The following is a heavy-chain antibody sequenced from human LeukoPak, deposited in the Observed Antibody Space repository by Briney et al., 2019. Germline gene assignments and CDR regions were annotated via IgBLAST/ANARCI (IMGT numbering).Heavy chain of an antibody. Sequence: SETLSLTCTVPGGSIRSGGHYWSWIRQRPGKGLEWIGYIHYSGSTFYNPSLKSRLTISVDTSKSQFSLKLSSVTAADTAVYYCGSLATPGLYFDYWGQGALVTVPS. D-gene: IGHD6-6*01. CDR1: GGSIRSGGHY. J-gene: IGHJ4*02. CDR2: IHYSGST. V-gene: IGHV4-31*03. CDR3: GSLATPGLYFDY.